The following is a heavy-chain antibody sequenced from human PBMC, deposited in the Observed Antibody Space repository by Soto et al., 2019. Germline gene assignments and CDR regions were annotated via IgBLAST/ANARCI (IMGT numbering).Heavy chain of an antibody. CDR1: GYTFTGYY. Sequence: GXSVKVSCKASGYTFTGYYMHWVRQAPGQGLEWMGWINPNSGGTNYAQKFQGRVTMTRDTSISIAYMELSRLRSDDTAVYYCARGEYSGSYYGFDYWGQGTLVTVSS. J-gene: IGHJ4*02. V-gene: IGHV1-2*02. CDR2: INPNSGGT. CDR3: ARGEYSGSYYGFDY. D-gene: IGHD1-26*01.